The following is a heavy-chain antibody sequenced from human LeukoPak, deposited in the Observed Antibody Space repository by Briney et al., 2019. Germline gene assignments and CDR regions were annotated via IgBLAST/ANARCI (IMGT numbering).Heavy chain of an antibody. D-gene: IGHD6-19*01. Sequence: GGSLRLSCAASGSTFSSYSMNWVRQAPGKGLEWVSYISSSSSTIYYADSVKGRFTISRDNAKNSLYLQMNSLRAEDTAVYYCARLDSGWLDYWGQGTLVTVSS. CDR3: ARLDSGWLDY. CDR1: GSTFSSYS. V-gene: IGHV3-48*01. CDR2: ISSSSSTI. J-gene: IGHJ4*02.